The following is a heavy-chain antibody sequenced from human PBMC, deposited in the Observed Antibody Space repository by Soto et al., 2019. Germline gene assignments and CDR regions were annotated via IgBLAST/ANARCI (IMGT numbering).Heavy chain of an antibody. J-gene: IGHJ4*02. D-gene: IGHD2-2*03. CDR3: ARGDGYQSDY. Sequence: QVQLVQSGAEVKKPGALVKVSCKASGYTFTSYDINWVRQATGQGLEWMGWMNPNSGNTGYAQKFEXXVXMXXNTSINSVYMELSSLRSEDTAVYYCARGDGYQSDYWGQGTLVTVSS. V-gene: IGHV1-8*01. CDR2: MNPNSGNT. CDR1: GYTFTSYD.